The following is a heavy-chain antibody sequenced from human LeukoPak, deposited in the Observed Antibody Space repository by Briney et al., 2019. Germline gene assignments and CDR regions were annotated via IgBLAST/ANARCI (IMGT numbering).Heavy chain of an antibody. CDR2: ISSSSSYI. J-gene: IGHJ5*02. V-gene: IGHV3-21*01. Sequence: GGSLRLSCAASGFTFRSHAMSWVRQAPGKGLEWVSSISSSSSYIYYADSVKGRFTISRDNAKNSLYLQMNSLRAEDTAVYYCARTLIAANWFDPWGQGTLVTVSS. CDR3: ARTLIAANWFDP. D-gene: IGHD6-13*01. CDR1: GFTFRSHA.